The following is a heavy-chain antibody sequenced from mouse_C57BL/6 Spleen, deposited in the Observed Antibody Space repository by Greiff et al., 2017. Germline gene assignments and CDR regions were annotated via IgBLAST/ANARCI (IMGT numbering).Heavy chain of an antibody. D-gene: IGHD1-1*01. CDR1: GYTFTSYW. CDR3: TTGYYGSIHYYYAMDY. CDR2: IYPGNSDT. V-gene: IGHV1-5*01. J-gene: IGHJ4*01. Sequence: EVKLQESGTVLARPGASVKMSCKTSGYTFTSYWMHWVKQRPGQGLEWIGAIYPGNSDTSYNQKFKGKAKLTAVTSASTAYMELSSLTNEDSAVYYCTTGYYGSIHYYYAMDYWGQGTSVTVSS.